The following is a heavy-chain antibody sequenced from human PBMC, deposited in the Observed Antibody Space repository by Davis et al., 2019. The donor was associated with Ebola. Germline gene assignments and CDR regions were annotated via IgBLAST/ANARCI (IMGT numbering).Heavy chain of an antibody. J-gene: IGHJ4*02. CDR1: GFTFSSYW. CDR3: AKGFVVVAANDYFDY. V-gene: IGHV3-23*01. Sequence: GESLKISCAASGFTFSSYWMTWVRQAPGKGLEWVSAISGSGGSTYYADSVKGRFTISSDNSKNTVYLQMNSLRVEDTAVYYCAKGFVVVAANDYFDYWGQGTLVTVSS. CDR2: ISGSGGST. D-gene: IGHD2-15*01.